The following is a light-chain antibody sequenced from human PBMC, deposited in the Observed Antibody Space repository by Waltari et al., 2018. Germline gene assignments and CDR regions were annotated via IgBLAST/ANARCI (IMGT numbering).Light chain of an antibody. CDR3: QQYNSFPYT. Sequence: TCRASERISRWLAWYQQEPGEAPKLLIYKASSLESGVPSGFSGSGSGTEFSLTISSLGPDDCATYYCQQYNSFPYTFGQGTKLEIK. CDR1: ERISRW. J-gene: IGKJ2*01. V-gene: IGKV1-5*03. CDR2: KAS.